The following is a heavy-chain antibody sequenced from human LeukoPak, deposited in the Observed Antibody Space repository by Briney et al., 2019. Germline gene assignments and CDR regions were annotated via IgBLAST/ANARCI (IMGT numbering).Heavy chain of an antibody. CDR3: AKDSSNYECDY. CDR1: GFTFSSYA. J-gene: IGHJ4*02. V-gene: IGHV3-30-3*01. Sequence: PGGSLRLSCAASGFTFSSYAMHWVRQAPGKGLEWVAVISYDGSNKYYADSVKGRFTISRDNSKNTLYLQMNSLRAEDTAVYYCAKDSSNYECDYWGQGTLVTVSS. D-gene: IGHD4-11*01. CDR2: ISYDGSNK.